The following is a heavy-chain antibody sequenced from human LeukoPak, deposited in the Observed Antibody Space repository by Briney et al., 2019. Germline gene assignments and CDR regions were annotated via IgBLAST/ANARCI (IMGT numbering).Heavy chain of an antibody. CDR2: ITDMGGSP. CDR1: GFTLSSYA. CDR3: AKDRQLTGELGFDY. J-gene: IGHJ4*02. Sequence: GGSLRLSCAASGFTLSSYAMSWVRQAPGMGLEWVSSITDMGGSPYYAHSVNGRFTISRDNSKNTLYLKMNSLRAEDTAVYYCAKDRQLTGELGFDYWGQGTLVTVSS. D-gene: IGHD3-10*01. V-gene: IGHV3-23*01.